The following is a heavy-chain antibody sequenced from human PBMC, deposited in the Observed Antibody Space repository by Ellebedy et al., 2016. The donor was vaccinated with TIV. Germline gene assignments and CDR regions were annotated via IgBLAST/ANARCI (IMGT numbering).Heavy chain of an antibody. CDR2: IWFDGSKE. D-gene: IGHD2-2*01. J-gene: IGHJ4*02. CDR3: ARPSYQLLSYYFDS. CDR1: GFALGRYG. Sequence: GESLKISCPASGFALGRYGMHRVRQAPGQGLEWVAVIWFDGSKEFYADSVKGRFTISRDDSKNEVFLQMSSLRAEETAVYYCARPSYQLLSYYFDSWGQGTLVTVSS. V-gene: IGHV3-33*01.